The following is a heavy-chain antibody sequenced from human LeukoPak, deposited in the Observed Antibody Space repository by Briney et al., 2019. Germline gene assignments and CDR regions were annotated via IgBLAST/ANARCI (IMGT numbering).Heavy chain of an antibody. CDR1: GYTFTSYD. D-gene: IGHD4-23*01. CDR3: ASRSGNSVGFDY. J-gene: IGHJ4*02. CDR2: MNPNSGNT. V-gene: IGHV1-8*01. Sequence: ASVKVSCTASGYTFTSYDINWVRQATGQGLEWMGWMNPNSGNTGYAQKFQGRVTMTRNTSISTAYMELSSLRSEDTAVYYCASRSGNSVGFDYWGQGTLVTVSS.